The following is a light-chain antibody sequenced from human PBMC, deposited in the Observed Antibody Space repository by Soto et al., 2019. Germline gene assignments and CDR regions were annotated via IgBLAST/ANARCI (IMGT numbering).Light chain of an antibody. CDR3: QKRSNWPRK. Sequence: EIVLTHSPATLSFSPVERATLSFRSSQSVSSYLAWYQQKPGQAPRLLIYDASNRATGIPARFSGSGSGTDFTLTISSLEPEDFAVYYCQKRSNWPRKFGQGTKVDIK. CDR2: DAS. V-gene: IGKV3-11*01. CDR1: QSVSSY. J-gene: IGKJ1*01.